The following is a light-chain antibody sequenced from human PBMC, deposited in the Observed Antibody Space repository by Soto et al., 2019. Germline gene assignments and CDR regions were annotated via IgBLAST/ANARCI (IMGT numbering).Light chain of an antibody. CDR3: QQYGSSPPFA. CDR1: QSVSSSY. V-gene: IGKV3-20*01. Sequence: EIVLTQSPGTLSLSPGERATLSCRASQSVSSSYLAWYQQKPGQAPRLLIYGASSRATGSPDRFSGSGSGTDFTITISRLEPEDVAVNYCQQYGSSPPFAFGQGTRLEIK. J-gene: IGKJ5*01. CDR2: GAS.